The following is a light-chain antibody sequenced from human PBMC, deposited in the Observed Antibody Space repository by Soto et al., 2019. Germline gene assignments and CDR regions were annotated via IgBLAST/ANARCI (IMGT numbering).Light chain of an antibody. CDR2: AAS. CDR1: QGISSY. J-gene: IGKJ5*01. CDR3: QQLNSFPIT. Sequence: DIQLTQSPSFLSASVGDRVTITCRASQGISSYLAWYQQKPGKAPKLLIYAASTLQSGVPSRFSGSGSWTEFTLPISSLQPEDFATYYCQQLNSFPITFGQGTRLEIK. V-gene: IGKV1-9*01.